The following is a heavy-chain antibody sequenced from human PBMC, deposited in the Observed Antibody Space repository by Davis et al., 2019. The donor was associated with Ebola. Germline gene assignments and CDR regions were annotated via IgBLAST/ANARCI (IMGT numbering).Heavy chain of an antibody. D-gene: IGHD2-2*01. CDR2: INPNSGGT. V-gene: IGHV1-2*02. J-gene: IGHJ5*02. CDR1: GYTFTGYY. CDR3: AREEAIVVVPAAIIWFDP. Sequence: ASVKVSCKASGYTFTGYYMHWVRQAPGQGLEWMGWINPNSGGTNYAQKFQGRVTMTRDTSISTAYMELSRLRSDDTAVYYCAREEAIVVVPAAIIWFDPWGQGTLVTVSS.